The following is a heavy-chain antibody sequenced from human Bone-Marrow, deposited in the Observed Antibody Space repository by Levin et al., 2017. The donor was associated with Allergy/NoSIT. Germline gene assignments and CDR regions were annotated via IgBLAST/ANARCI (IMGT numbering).Heavy chain of an antibody. CDR1: GFTFNTYA. CDR2: ISGSGGST. V-gene: IGHV3-23*01. Sequence: GGSLRLSCAASGFTFNTYAVNWVRQAPGKGLQWVSAISGSGGSTYYADSVKGRFTISRDNSKNMLYLQMNSLRAEDTAVNDCACCVIYSSRWCNWFDPWGQGTLVTVSS. D-gene: IGHD6-13*01. CDR3: ACCVIYSSRWCNWFDP. J-gene: IGHJ5*02.